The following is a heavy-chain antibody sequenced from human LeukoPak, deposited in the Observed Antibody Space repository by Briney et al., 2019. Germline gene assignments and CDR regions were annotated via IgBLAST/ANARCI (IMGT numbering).Heavy chain of an antibody. CDR2: IYYSGST. D-gene: IGHD1-26*01. CDR3: AREGVGATDGAFDI. Sequence: SETLSLTCTVSGGSISSYYWGWIRQPPGKGLEWIGYIYYSGSTNYNPSLKSRVTISVDTSKNQFSLKLSSVTAADTAVYYCAREGVGATDGAFDIWGQGTMVTVSS. V-gene: IGHV4-59*01. J-gene: IGHJ3*02. CDR1: GGSISSYY.